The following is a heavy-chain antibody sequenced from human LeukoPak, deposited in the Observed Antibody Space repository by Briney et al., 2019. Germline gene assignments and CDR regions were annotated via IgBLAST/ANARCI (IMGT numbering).Heavy chain of an antibody. D-gene: IGHD3-3*01. CDR2: TNPSGGST. Sequence: ASVKVSCKASGYTFTSYYMHWVRQAPGQGLEWMGITNPSGGSTSYAQKFQGRVTMTRDTSTSTVYMELSSLRSEDTAVYYCARVGSYYDFWSGYPRQNWFDPWGQGTLVTVSS. J-gene: IGHJ5*02. CDR1: GYTFTSYY. CDR3: ARVGSYYDFWSGYPRQNWFDP. V-gene: IGHV1-46*01.